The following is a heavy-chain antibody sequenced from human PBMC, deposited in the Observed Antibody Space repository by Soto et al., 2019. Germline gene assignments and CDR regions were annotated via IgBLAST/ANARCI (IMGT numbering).Heavy chain of an antibody. D-gene: IGHD6-13*01. CDR2: IYYSGST. CDR1: GGSISSGGYY. J-gene: IGHJ4*02. Sequence: QVRLQESGPGLVKPSQTLSLTCTVSGGSISSGGYYWSWIRQHPGKGLEWIGYIYYSGSTYYSPSLKSRVTISVHTSKDQFSLKLSSVTAADTAVYYCARGESSNWSFDYWGQGTLVTVSS. CDR3: ARGESSNWSFDY. V-gene: IGHV4-31*03.